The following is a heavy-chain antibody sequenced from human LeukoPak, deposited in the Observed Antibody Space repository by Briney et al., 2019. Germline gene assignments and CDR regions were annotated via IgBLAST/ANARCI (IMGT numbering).Heavy chain of an antibody. J-gene: IGHJ4*02. Sequence: GGSLRLSCAASGFTFSSYWMHWVRQAPGKGLAWVSRINSAGSSTSYADSVKGQFTISRDNAKNTLYLQMNSLSAEDTAVYYCASALSDWGQGTLVTVSS. CDR1: GFTFSSYW. CDR3: ASALSD. CDR2: INSAGSST. V-gene: IGHV3-74*01. D-gene: IGHD3-16*01.